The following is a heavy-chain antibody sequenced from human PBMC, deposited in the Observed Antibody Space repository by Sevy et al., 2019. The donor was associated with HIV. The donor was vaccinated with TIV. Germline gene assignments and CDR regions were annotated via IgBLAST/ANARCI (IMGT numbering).Heavy chain of an antibody. CDR2: IYSGGST. J-gene: IGHJ6*02. V-gene: IGHV3-53*01. CDR3: AKYYYGSESPPYYYYGMDV. CDR1: GFTVSSNY. D-gene: IGHD3-10*01. Sequence: GGSLRLSCAASGFTVSSNYMTWVRQAPGKGLEWVSVIYSGGSTYYADSVKGRFTISRDDSKNTLYLRMNSLRADDTPVYYCAKYYYGSESPPYYYYGMDVWGQGTTVTVSS.